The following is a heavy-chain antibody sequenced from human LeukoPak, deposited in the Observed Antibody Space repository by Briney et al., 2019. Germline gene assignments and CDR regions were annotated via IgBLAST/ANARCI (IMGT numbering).Heavy chain of an antibody. CDR1: GGSISSGGYY. D-gene: IGHD6-13*01. J-gene: IGHJ4*02. CDR3: ARTGDSSSWDY. V-gene: IGHV4-31*03. Sequence: SETLSLTCTVSGGSISSGGYYWSWIRQHPGKGLEWIGYIYYSGSTYYNPSLKSRVTISVDTSKNQFSLKLSSVTAAHTAVYYCARTGDSSSWDYWGQGTLVTVSS. CDR2: IYYSGST.